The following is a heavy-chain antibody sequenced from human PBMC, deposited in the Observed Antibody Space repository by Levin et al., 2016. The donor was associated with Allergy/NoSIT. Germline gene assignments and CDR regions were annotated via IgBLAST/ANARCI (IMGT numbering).Heavy chain of an antibody. Sequence: WIRQPPGKGLEWIGYIYYSGSTNYNPSLKSRVTISVDTSKNQFSLKLSSVTAADTAVYYCARAPDYFYYYMDVWGKGTTVTVSS. CDR3: ARAPDYFYYYMDV. V-gene: IGHV4-59*01. CDR2: IYYSGST. J-gene: IGHJ6*03.